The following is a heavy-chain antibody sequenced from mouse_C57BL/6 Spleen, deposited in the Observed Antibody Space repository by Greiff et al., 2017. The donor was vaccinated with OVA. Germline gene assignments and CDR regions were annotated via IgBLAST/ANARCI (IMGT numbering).Heavy chain of an antibody. J-gene: IGHJ2*01. CDR2: INYDGSST. V-gene: IGHV5-16*01. CDR1: GFTFSDYY. CDR3: ARDRGNDYSFDY. Sequence: EVQVVESEGGLVQPGSSMKLSCTASGFTFSDYYMAWVRQVPEKGLEWVANINYDGSSTYYLDSLKSRFIISRDNAKNILYLQMSSLKSEDTATYYCARDRGNDYSFDYWGQGTTLTVSS. D-gene: IGHD2-4*01.